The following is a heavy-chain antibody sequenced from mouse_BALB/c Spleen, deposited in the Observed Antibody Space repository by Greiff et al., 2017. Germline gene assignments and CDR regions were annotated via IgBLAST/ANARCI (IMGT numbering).Heavy chain of an antibody. CDR1: GYTFTSYW. CDR2: INPSTGYT. Sequence: QVQLQQSGAELAKPGASVKMSCKASGYTFTSYWMHWVKQRPGQGLEWIGYINPSTGYTEYNQKFKDKATLTADKSSSTAYMQLSSLTSEDSAVYYCARRDGYYGFAYWGQGTLVTVSA. D-gene: IGHD2-3*01. CDR3: ARRDGYYGFAY. V-gene: IGHV1-7*01. J-gene: IGHJ3*01.